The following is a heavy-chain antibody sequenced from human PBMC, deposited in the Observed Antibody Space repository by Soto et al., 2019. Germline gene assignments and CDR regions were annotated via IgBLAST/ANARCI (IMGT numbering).Heavy chain of an antibody. CDR3: ARKSGYYYYGMDV. D-gene: IGHD3-3*01. J-gene: IGHJ6*02. V-gene: IGHV4-39*07. Sequence: PSETLSLTCDVSGDSISTSSYYWGWIRQPPGKGLEWIASIYYSGSTNYNPSLKSRVTISVDTSKNQFSLKLSSVTAADTAVYYCARKSGYYYYGMDVWGQGTTVTVSS. CDR1: GDSISTSSYY. CDR2: IYYSGST.